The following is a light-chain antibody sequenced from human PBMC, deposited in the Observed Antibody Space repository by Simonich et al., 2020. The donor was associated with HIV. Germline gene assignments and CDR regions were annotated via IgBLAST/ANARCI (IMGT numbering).Light chain of an antibody. CDR1: QSISSW. V-gene: IGKV1-9*01. CDR2: AAS. Sequence: DIQMTQSPSSLSASVGDRVTITCRASQSISSWLAWYQQKPGNAPKLLIYAASTLQSGVPSRFSGSGSGTEFTLTISSLQPEDFATYYCQQLNSYFGQGTRLEIK. CDR3: QQLNSY. J-gene: IGKJ5*01.